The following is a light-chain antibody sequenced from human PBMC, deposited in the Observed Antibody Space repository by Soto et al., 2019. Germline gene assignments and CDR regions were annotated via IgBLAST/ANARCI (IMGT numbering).Light chain of an antibody. CDR2: DVN. CDR1: SSDVGGYNY. J-gene: IGLJ2*01. CDR3: SSYTSSSTSVV. V-gene: IGLV2-14*01. Sequence: QSALTQPASVSGSPGQSITISCTGTSSDVGGYNYVSWYQQHPGKAPKLMIYDVNNRPSGVSNRFSGSKSGYTASLTISGLQAEDEADYYSSSYTSSSTSVVFGGGTKLTVL.